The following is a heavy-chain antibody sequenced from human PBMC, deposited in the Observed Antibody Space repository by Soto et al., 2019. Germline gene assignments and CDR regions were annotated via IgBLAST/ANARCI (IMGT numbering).Heavy chain of an antibody. CDR2: IYYSGST. V-gene: IGHV4-59*02. J-gene: IGHJ6*02. D-gene: IGHD2-21*02. CDR3: AREETAWPLAYGLDV. Sequence: PSETLSLTCTVSGASVSTFYWSWVRQPPGKGLEWIGYIYYSGSTKYNPSLKSRVTISADTSNNQFSLRLTSVTAADTAVYFCAREETAWPLAYGLDVWGQGTTVTVSS. CDR1: GASVSTFY.